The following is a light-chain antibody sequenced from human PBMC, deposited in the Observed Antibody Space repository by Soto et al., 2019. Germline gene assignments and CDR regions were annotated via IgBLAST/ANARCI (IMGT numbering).Light chain of an antibody. CDR2: DND. CDR3: AAWDDSLSGRYV. Sequence: QAVLAQRPSASGPPGQRVTISCSGGGSNIGSNFVYWYQQLPGTAPKLLIYDNDQRPSGVPDRISGSKSGTSASLAISGLRSEDEADYYCAAWDDSLSGRYVFGTGTKVTV. V-gene: IGLV1-47*02. CDR1: GSNIGSNF. J-gene: IGLJ1*01.